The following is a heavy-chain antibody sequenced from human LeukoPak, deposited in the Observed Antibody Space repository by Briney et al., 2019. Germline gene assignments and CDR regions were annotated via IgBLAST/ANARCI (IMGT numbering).Heavy chain of an antibody. CDR3: ARGPMVRGPDY. CDR2: ISSSSSNK. D-gene: IGHD3-10*01. J-gene: IGHJ4*02. V-gene: IGHV3-21*01. CDR1: GFTFSSYE. Sequence: PGGSLRLSCAASGFTFSSYEMNWVRQAPGKGLEWVSSISSSSSNKYYADSVKGRFTISRDNSKNSLYLQMNSLRAEDTAVYYCARGPMVRGPDYWGQGTLVTVSS.